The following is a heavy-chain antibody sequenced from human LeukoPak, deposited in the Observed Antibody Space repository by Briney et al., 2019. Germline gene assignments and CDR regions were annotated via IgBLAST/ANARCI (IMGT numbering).Heavy chain of an antibody. CDR3: ARRGGLTIFGVVMEYYFDY. D-gene: IGHD3-3*01. V-gene: IGHV4-38-2*02. Sequence: SETLSLTCTVSGFSISSGYYWGWIRQPPGKGLEWIGEINHSGSTNYNPSLKSRVTISVDTSKNQFSLKLSSVSAADTAVYYCARRGGLTIFGVVMEYYFDYWGQGTLVTVSS. CDR2: INHSGST. J-gene: IGHJ4*02. CDR1: GFSISSGYY.